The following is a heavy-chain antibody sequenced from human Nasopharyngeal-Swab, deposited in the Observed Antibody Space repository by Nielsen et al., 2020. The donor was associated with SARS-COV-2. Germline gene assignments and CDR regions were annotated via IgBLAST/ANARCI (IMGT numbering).Heavy chain of an antibody. Sequence: SETLSLTCTVSGGSISSSSYYWGWIRQPPGKGLEWIGSIYYSGSTNYNPSLKSRVTISVDTSKNQFSLKLSSVTAADTAVYYCAREPDTMIAVSPDAFDIWGQGTMVTVSS. D-gene: IGHD3-22*01. CDR1: GGSISSSSYY. J-gene: IGHJ3*02. CDR3: AREPDTMIAVSPDAFDI. CDR2: IYYSGST. V-gene: IGHV4-39*07.